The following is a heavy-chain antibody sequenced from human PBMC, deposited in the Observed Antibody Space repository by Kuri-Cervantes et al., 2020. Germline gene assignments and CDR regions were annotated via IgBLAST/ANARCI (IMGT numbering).Heavy chain of an antibody. CDR3: AKDTGYSSTFDI. CDR2: ISWNSGSI. CDR1: GFTFDDYA. V-gene: IGHV3-9*01. J-gene: IGHJ3*02. D-gene: IGHD6-19*01. Sequence: GGSLRLSCAASGFTFDDYAMHWVRQAPGKGLEWVSGISWNSGSIGYADSVKGRFTISRDNAKNSLYLQMNSLRAEDTALYYCAKDTGYSSTFDIWGQGTKVTDSS.